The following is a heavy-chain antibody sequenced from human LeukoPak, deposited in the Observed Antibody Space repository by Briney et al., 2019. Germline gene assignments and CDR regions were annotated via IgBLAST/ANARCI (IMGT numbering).Heavy chain of an antibody. J-gene: IGHJ3*02. Sequence: GGSLRLSCEVSGFTVSSNYMTWVRQAPGKGLEWVSVLYDHGATFYPDSVKGRFTISRDNSKNTLYLHVNSPRAEDTAVYYCARGPYRDDYNLGAFDIWGQGTVVTVSS. CDR2: LYDHGAT. D-gene: IGHD5-24*01. V-gene: IGHV3-66*01. CDR3: ARGPYRDDYNLGAFDI. CDR1: GFTVSSNY.